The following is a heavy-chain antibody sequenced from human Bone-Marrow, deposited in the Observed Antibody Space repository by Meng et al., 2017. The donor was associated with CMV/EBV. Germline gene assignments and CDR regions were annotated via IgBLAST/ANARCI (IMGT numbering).Heavy chain of an antibody. J-gene: IGHJ5*02. D-gene: IGHD2-2*01. V-gene: IGHV4-39*07. CDR1: GGSISSSNYY. CDR3: AREVVPAAHIFFMVSRYNWFDP. CDR2: IYYSGST. Sequence: SETLSLTCTVSGGSISSSNYYWGWIRQPPGKGLEWIGSIYYSGSTYYNPSLKSRVTISVDTSKNQLSLKPSSVTAADTAVYYCAREVVPAAHIFFMVSRYNWFDPWGQGTLVTVSS.